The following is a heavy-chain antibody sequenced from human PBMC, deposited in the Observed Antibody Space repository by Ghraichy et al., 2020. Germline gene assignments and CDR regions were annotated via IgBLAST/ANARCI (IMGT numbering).Heavy chain of an antibody. J-gene: IGHJ3*02. CDR3: ARGSYYSGSYYPDAFDI. Sequence: SETLSLTCTVSGGSISSYYWSWIRQPPGKGLKWIGYIYYSGSTNYNPSLKSRVTISVDTSKNQFSLKLSSVTAADTAVYYCARGSYYSGSYYPDAFDIWGQGTMVTVSS. V-gene: IGHV4-59*01. CDR1: GGSISSYY. CDR2: IYYSGST. D-gene: IGHD1-26*01.